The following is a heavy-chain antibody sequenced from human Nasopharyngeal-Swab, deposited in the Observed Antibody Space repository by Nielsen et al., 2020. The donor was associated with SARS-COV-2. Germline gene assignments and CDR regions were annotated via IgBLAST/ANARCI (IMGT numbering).Heavy chain of an antibody. CDR3: ARGQDVLVVGGISWFDP. CDR2: IYYSGST. J-gene: IGHJ5*02. V-gene: IGHV4-39*07. Sequence: RQAPGKGLEWIGSIYYSGSTYYNPSLKSRVTMSVDKSKKQFSLKLNSVTAADTAVYYCARGQDVLVVGGISWFDPWGQGTLVTVSS. D-gene: IGHD2-8*02.